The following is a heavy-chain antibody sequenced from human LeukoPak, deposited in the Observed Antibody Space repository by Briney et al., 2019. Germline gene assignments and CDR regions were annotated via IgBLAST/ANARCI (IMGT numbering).Heavy chain of an antibody. V-gene: IGHV4-4*02. D-gene: IGHD6-19*01. J-gene: IGHJ4*02. CDR3: ARRSPYSTGWSSYFDY. CDR1: GVSISSTNW. Sequence: PSETLSLTCAVSGVSISSTNWWSWVRQPPGKGLEWIGEIYRSGTTNYKPSLKSRVTISLDKSRNHFSLKLTSVTAADSAVYYCARRSPYSTGWSSYFDYWGQGALVTVSS. CDR2: IYRSGTT.